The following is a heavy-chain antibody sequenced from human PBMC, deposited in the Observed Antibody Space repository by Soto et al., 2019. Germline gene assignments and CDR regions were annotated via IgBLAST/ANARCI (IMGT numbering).Heavy chain of an antibody. Sequence: QVQLVQSGTEVKKPGSSVKVSCKASGGTFRNYPINWVRQAPGQGLEWMGSIFPLTDIPDYAQNFQARLTISADKXTSXAYMXXXXXXXXXTAMYFCARGPLVVLNYFESWGQGTLVTVSS. CDR2: IFPLTDIP. V-gene: IGHV1-69*02. J-gene: IGHJ4*02. CDR3: ARGPLVVLNYFES. CDR1: GGTFRNYP.